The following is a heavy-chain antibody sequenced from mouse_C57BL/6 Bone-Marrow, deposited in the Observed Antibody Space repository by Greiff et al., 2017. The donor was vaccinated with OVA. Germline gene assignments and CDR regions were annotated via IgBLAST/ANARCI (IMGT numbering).Heavy chain of an antibody. Sequence: VQLKQSGAELVRPGASVKLSCTASGFNIKDDYMHWVKQRPEQGLEWIGWIDPENGDTEYASKFQGKATITADTSSNTAYLQLSSLTSEDTAVYYCTFYYYGSSSYFDYWGQGTTLTVSS. CDR1: GFNIKDDY. V-gene: IGHV14-4*01. CDR2: IDPENGDT. J-gene: IGHJ2*01. D-gene: IGHD1-1*01. CDR3: TFYYYGSSSYFDY.